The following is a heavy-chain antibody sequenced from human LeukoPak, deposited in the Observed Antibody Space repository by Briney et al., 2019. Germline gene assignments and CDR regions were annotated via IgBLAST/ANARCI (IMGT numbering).Heavy chain of an antibody. D-gene: IGHD2-21*02. CDR1: GGSFSGYY. V-gene: IGHV4-34*01. CDR3: ARREGYCGGDCSYNWFDP. Sequence: SETLSLTCAVYGGSFSGYYWSWIRQPPGKGLEWIGSIYYSGSTYYNPSLKSRVTISVDTSKNQFSLKLSSVTAADTAVYYCARREGYCGGDCSYNWFDPWGQGTLVTVSS. J-gene: IGHJ5*02. CDR2: IYYSGST.